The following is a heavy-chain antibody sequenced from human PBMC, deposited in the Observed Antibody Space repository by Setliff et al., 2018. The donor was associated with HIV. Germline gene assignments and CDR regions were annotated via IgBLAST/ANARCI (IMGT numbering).Heavy chain of an antibody. CDR3: ARGGYGSGNAYYFAD. CDR2: VYYSGNT. Sequence: PSETLSLTCTVSGDSISSGGYYWSWIRQHPGKGLEWVGFVYYSGNTYYNPSLKSRIIISVDTSKNQFSLRLSSVTAADTAVYYCARGGYGSGNAYYFADWGQGTLVTVSS. CDR1: GDSISSGGYY. D-gene: IGHD3-10*01. J-gene: IGHJ4*02. V-gene: IGHV4-31*03.